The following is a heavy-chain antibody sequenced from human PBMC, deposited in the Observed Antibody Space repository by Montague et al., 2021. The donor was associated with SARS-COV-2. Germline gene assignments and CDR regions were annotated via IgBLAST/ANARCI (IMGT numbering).Heavy chain of an antibody. Sequence: SETLSLTCAISGGSFSNYYWSWIRQPPGKGLEWIGEVNQGGTTIYNPSVKSGVTISEDTSKNQFYLRLNSVTAADTAVYYCALPTAGARFDPWGQGTLVTVSS. CDR1: GGSFSNYY. D-gene: IGHD2-2*01. V-gene: IGHV4-34*01. CDR2: VNQGGTT. CDR3: ALPTAGARFDP. J-gene: IGHJ5*02.